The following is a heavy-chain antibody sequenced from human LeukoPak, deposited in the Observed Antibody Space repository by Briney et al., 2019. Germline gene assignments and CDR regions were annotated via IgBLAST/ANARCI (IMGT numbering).Heavy chain of an antibody. CDR1: GFTFNSYA. Sequence: VGSLRLSCAASGFTFNSYAMTWVRQGAGRGLEWVSTISGTSGTASYADSVEGRFSISRDDSKNTVYLQMTSLRVEDTAVYFCARVQPDNNDEYNWFDPWGQGTHVTVSS. CDR3: ARVQPDNNDEYNWFDP. CDR2: ISGTSGTA. D-gene: IGHD1-1*01. V-gene: IGHV3-23*01. J-gene: IGHJ5*02.